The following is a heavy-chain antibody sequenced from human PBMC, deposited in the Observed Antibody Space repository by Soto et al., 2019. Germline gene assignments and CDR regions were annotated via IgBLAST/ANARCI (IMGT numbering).Heavy chain of an antibody. CDR1: GFTFSTYW. V-gene: IGHV3-74*01. CDR2: INSDGSST. CDR3: NNWFDP. Sequence: EVQLVESGGGLVXXGXSLRLSCAASGFTFSTYWMHWVRHAPGKGLVWVSRINSDGSSTYYADSVKGRFTIARDNAKNTLYLQMNSLRAEGTAVYCCNNWFDPWGQGTLVTVSS. J-gene: IGHJ5*02.